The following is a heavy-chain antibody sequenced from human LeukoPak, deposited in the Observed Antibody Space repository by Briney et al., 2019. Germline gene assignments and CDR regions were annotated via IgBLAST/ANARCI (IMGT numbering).Heavy chain of an antibody. CDR1: GFTFSNAW. Sequence: GGSLRLSCATSGFTFSNAWMNWVRQAPGKGLEWVGRIRSNSDGGTIDYAAPVKGRFTLSRDDSKTTLYLQMNSLQTEDAAVYYCATDFYDSTWGQGTLVTVSS. V-gene: IGHV3-15*07. CDR3: ATDFYDST. D-gene: IGHD3-22*01. CDR2: IRSNSDGGTI. J-gene: IGHJ5*02.